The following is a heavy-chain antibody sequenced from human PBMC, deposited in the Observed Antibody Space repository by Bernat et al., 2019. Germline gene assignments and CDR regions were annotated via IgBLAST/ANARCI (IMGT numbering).Heavy chain of an antibody. CDR3: ARDHQVGATQYYYYGMDV. V-gene: IGHV1-46*01. Sequence: QVQLVQSGAEVKKPGASVKVSCKASGYTFTSYYMHWVRQAPGQGLEWMGIINPSGGSTSYAQKFQGRDTMTRDTSTSTVYMELSSLRSEDTAVYYCARDHQVGATQYYYYGMDVWGQGTTVTVSS. D-gene: IGHD1-26*01. CDR2: INPSGGST. J-gene: IGHJ6*02. CDR1: GYTFTSYY.